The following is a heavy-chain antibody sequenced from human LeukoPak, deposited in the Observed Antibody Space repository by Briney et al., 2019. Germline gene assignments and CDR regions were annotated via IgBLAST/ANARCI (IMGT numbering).Heavy chain of an antibody. J-gene: IGHJ4*02. D-gene: IGHD3-22*01. CDR3: AKEMSSSGYYDALDY. V-gene: IGHV3-23*01. CDR1: GFTFSSYA. Sequence: GGSLRLSCAASGFTFSSYAMSWVRQAPGKGLEWVSAISGSGGSAYYADSVKGRFTISRDNSKNTLYLQMNSLRAEDTAVYYCAKEMSSSGYYDALDYWGQGTLVTVSS. CDR2: ISGSGGSA.